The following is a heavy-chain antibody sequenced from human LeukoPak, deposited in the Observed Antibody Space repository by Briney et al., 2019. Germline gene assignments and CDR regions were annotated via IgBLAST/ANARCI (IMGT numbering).Heavy chain of an antibody. J-gene: IGHJ4*02. CDR1: GFTFSSYA. Sequence: GGSLRLSCAASGFTFSSYAMHWVRRAPGKGLEWVAVISYDGSNKYYADSVKGRFTISRDNSKNTLYLQMNSLRAEDTAVYYCARDQSRCFDWLFMGIDYWGQGTLVTVSS. D-gene: IGHD3-9*01. CDR2: ISYDGSNK. CDR3: ARDQSRCFDWLFMGIDY. V-gene: IGHV3-30*04.